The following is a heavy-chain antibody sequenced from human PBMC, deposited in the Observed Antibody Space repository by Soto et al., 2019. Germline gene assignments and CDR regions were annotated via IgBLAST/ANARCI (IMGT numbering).Heavy chain of an antibody. CDR2: ISYSGST. CDR1: GGSISSYY. D-gene: IGHD4-17*01. J-gene: IGHJ4*02. V-gene: IGHV4-59*01. CDR3: ARQMTTLTTFDY. Sequence: SETLSLTCAVSGGSISSYYWSWIRQPPGKGLEWIGYISYSGSTNYNPSLKSRVTISVDTSKNQFSLKVSSVTAVDTAVYYCARQMTTLTTFDYWGQGTLVTVSS.